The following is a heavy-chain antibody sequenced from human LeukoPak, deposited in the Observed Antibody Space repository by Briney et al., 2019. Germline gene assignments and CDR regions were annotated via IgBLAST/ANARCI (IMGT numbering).Heavy chain of an antibody. CDR3: ARGEPFGYYYGMDV. CDR1: GDSVSSNSAV. V-gene: IGHV6-1*01. Sequence: PSLTLSLTCAISGDSVSSNSAVWNWIRQSPSRGLEWLGRTYYRSKLYNDYAVSVKSRITINPDTSKNQFSLQLNSVTPEDTAVYYCARGEPFGYYYGMDVWGQGTTVTVSS. D-gene: IGHD1-14*01. J-gene: IGHJ6*01. CDR2: TYYRSKLYN.